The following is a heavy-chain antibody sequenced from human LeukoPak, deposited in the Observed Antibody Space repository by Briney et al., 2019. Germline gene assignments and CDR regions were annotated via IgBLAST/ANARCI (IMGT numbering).Heavy chain of an antibody. CDR3: AKDTSDLVGAADY. CDR1: GFTFSSYG. CDR2: RWYDGSNK. V-gene: IGHV3-33*06. J-gene: IGHJ4*02. Sequence: PGGSLRLSCAASGFTFSSYGMHWVRQAPGKGLEWVAVRWYDGSNKYYADSVKGRFTISRDNSKNTLYLQMNSLRAEDTAVYYCAKDTSDLVGAADYWGQGTLVTVSS. D-gene: IGHD1-26*01.